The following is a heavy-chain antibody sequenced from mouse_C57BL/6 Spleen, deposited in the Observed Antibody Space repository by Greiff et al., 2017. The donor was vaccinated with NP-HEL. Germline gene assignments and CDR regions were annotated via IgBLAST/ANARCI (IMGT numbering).Heavy chain of an antibody. CDR2: INPSTGGT. D-gene: IGHD4-1*01. V-gene: IGHV1-42*01. Sequence: QLQESGPELVKPGASVKISCKASGYSFTGYYMNWVKQSPEKSLEWIGEINPSTGGTTYNQKFKAKATLTVDKSSSTAYMQLKSLTSEDSAVYYCARKGLGLYYAMDYWGQGTSVTVSS. CDR1: GYSFTGYY. J-gene: IGHJ4*01. CDR3: ARKGLGLYYAMDY.